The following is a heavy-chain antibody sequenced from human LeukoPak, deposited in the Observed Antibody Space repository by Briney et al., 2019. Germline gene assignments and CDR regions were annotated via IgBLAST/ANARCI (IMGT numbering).Heavy chain of an antibody. Sequence: PSETLSLTCTVSGGSISSYYWSWIRQPPGKGLEWIGYIYYSGSTNYYPSLKSRVTISVDTSKNQFSLKLSSVTAADTAVYYCARGLRSSSWPTRYYYYYYGMDVWGQGTTVTVSS. CDR2: IYYSGST. V-gene: IGHV4-59*01. CDR1: GGSISSYY. J-gene: IGHJ6*02. D-gene: IGHD6-13*01. CDR3: ARGLRSSSWPTRYYYYYYGMDV.